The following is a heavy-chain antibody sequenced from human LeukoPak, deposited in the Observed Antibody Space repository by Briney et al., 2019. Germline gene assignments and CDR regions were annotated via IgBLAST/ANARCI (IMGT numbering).Heavy chain of an antibody. CDR1: GGSISSSSYY. CDR3: ARVGGYCSSTSCYTDAFDI. D-gene: IGHD2-2*02. Sequence: SETLSLTCTVSGGSISSSSYYWGWIRQPPGKGLEWIGSIYYSGSTYYNPSLKSRVTISVDTSKNQFSLKLSSVTAADTAVYYCARVGGYCSSTSCYTDAFDIWGQGTMVTVSS. V-gene: IGHV4-39*07. CDR2: IYYSGST. J-gene: IGHJ3*02.